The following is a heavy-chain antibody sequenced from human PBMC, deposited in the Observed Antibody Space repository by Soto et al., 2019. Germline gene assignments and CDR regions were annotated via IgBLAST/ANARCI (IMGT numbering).Heavy chain of an antibody. CDR2: IRQDESEK. CDR1: GFTFGSYG. D-gene: IGHD6-6*01. V-gene: IGHV3-7*01. J-gene: IGHJ4*02. Sequence: GGSLLPSCAAPGFTFGSYGMSWGPQAPWRGRARRATIRQDESEKFFLGSVRGRFSISRDNAKNSLYLQMNSLRAEDTAVYYCARQSIDGYHYFDNWGQGTLVTVSS. CDR3: ARQSIDGYHYFDN.